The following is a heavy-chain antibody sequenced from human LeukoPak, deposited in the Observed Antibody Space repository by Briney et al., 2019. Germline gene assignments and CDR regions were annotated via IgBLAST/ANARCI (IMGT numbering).Heavy chain of an antibody. CDR2: INYSGST. V-gene: IGHV4-34*01. D-gene: IGHD5-18*01. CDR1: DKSFSGYF. CDR3: AKYRYGYRGMDS. Sequence: SETLSLTCRVYDKSFSGYFWIWLRQPPGKGLEWIGEINYSGSTNYNPSLKSQAIISVDTSKSQFSLKLTSVRVADTAVYFCAKYRYGYRGMDSWGQGTQVTVSS. J-gene: IGHJ4*02.